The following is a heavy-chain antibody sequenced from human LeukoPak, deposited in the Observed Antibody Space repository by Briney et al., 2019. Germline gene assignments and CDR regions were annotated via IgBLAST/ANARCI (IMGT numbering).Heavy chain of an antibody. J-gene: IGHJ4*02. CDR3: ARGYSGYDEFDY. V-gene: IGHV4-34*01. CDR1: GGSFSGYY. Sequence: SETLSLTCAVYGGSFSGYYWSWIRQPPGKGLEWIGEINHSGSTNYNPSLKSRVTISVDTSKNQFSLKLSSVTAADTAVYYCARGYSGYDEFDYWGQGTLVTVPS. CDR2: INHSGST. D-gene: IGHD5-12*01.